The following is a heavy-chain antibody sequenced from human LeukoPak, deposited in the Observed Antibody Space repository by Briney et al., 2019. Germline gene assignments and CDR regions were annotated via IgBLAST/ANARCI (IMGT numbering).Heavy chain of an antibody. V-gene: IGHV3-7*03. Sequence: GGSLRLSCSASGFTFSTYWMSWVRQAPGKGLEWVANMRRDGNEIYYLDSVRGRFTISRDNAKNSLYLQMNSLRSEDTAVFYCANPHSSGWNYFGSWGQGTLVTVSS. CDR3: ANPHSSGWNYFGS. J-gene: IGHJ4*02. D-gene: IGHD6-19*01. CDR1: GFTFSTYW. CDR2: MRRDGNEI.